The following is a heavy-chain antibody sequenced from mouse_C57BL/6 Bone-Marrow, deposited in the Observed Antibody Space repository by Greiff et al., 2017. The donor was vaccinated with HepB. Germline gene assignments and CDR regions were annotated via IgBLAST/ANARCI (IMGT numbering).Heavy chain of an antibody. J-gene: IGHJ3*01. CDR3: ARDWAWFAY. Sequence: EVHLVESGPGLVKPSQSLSLTCSVTGYSITSGYYWNWIRQFPGNKLEWMGYISYDGSNNYNPALKNRIPITRDTSKNQFFRKLNSVTTEDTATYYCARDWAWFAYWGQGTLVTVSA. V-gene: IGHV3-6*01. CDR2: ISYDGSN. CDR1: GYSITSGYY.